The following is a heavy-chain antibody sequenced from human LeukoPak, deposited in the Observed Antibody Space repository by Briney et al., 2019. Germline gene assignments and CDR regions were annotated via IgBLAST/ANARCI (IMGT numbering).Heavy chain of an antibody. D-gene: IGHD4/OR15-4a*01. CDR1: GFTFADYA. CDR3: ARRAGAYSHPYDY. J-gene: IGHJ4*02. Sequence: GRSLRLSCTASGFTFADYAMSWVRQAPGKGLEWVSFIYSDNTHYSDSVKGRFTISRDNSKNTLYLQMNSLRAEDTAVYYCARRAGAYSHPYDYWGQGTLVTVSS. CDR2: IYSDNT. V-gene: IGHV3-53*01.